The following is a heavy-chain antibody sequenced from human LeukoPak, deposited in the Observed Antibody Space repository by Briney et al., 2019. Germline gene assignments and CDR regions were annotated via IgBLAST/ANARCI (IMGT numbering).Heavy chain of an antibody. Sequence: PGGSLRLSRAVSGFTFSGNWMSWVRQVPGKGVEWVANINREGSERHYSDSVKGRFTISRDNAQNSLFVQMSSLSVEDTAVYYCARERSDCDFWTNYGGRGAFGVWGQGTLVTVSS. V-gene: IGHV3-7*01. CDR2: INREGSER. J-gene: IGHJ3*01. CDR3: ARERSDCDFWTNYGGRGAFGV. CDR1: GFTFSGNW. D-gene: IGHD3-3*01.